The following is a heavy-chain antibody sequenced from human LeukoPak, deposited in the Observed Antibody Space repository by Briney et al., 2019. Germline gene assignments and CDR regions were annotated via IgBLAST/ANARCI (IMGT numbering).Heavy chain of an antibody. CDR2: INPNSGGT. J-gene: IGHJ5*02. Sequence: ASVKVSCKASGYTFTGYYIHWVLQAPGQGLECVGWINPNSGGTNYAQKLQGRVTMTRDTSISTAYMELSRLRSDDTAVYYCARGGSGSYFSWLDPWGQGTLVTVSS. V-gene: IGHV1-2*02. CDR3: ARGGSGSYFSWLDP. CDR1: GYTFTGYY. D-gene: IGHD3-10*01.